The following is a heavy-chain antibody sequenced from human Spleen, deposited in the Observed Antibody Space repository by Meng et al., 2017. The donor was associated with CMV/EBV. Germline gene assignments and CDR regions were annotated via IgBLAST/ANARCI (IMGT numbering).Heavy chain of an antibody. V-gene: IGHV4-61*01. CDR3: AKDYNFLIDY. CDR2: IYYTGSI. D-gene: IGHD3-10*01. CDR1: GGSISRSSYY. J-gene: IGHJ4*02. Sequence: SETLSLTCTVSGGSISRSSYYWSWIRQPPGKGLEWIGYIYYTGSINYNPSLKSRVTISVDTSKNQLSLKLSSVTAADTAVYYCAKDYNFLIDYWGQGTLVTVSS.